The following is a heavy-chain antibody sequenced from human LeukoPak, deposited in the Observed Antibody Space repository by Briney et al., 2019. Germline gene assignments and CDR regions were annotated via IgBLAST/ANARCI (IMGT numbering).Heavy chain of an antibody. CDR2: ISYDGSNK. CDR3: AKIWVATTDYFDY. D-gene: IGHD5-12*01. J-gene: IGHJ4*02. V-gene: IGHV3-30*18. CDR1: GFTFSSSG. Sequence: GRSLLLSCAASGFTFSSSGMHWVRQAPGKGLEWVAVISYDGSNKYYADSVKGRFTISRDNSKNTLYLQMNSLRAEDTAVYYCAKIWVATTDYFDYWGQGTLVTVSS.